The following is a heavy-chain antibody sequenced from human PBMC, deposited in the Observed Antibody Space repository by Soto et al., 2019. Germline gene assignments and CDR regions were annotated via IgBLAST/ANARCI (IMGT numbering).Heavy chain of an antibody. D-gene: IGHD4-17*01. Sequence: ASVKVSCKASGYTFTSYAMHWVRQAPGQRLEWMGWINAGNGNTKYSQKFQGRVTITRDTSASTAYMELSSLRSEDTAVYYCARDPDYGDYGTSPADDYWGQGTLVT. J-gene: IGHJ4*02. CDR2: INAGNGNT. CDR3: ARDPDYGDYGTSPADDY. V-gene: IGHV1-3*01. CDR1: GYTFTSYA.